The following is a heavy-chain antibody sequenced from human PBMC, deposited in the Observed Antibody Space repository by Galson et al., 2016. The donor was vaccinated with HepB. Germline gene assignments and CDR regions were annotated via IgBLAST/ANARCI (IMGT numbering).Heavy chain of an antibody. Sequence: PALVKPTQTLTLTCSFSGFSLTTPGVGVGWIRQPPGKALEWLAFIYWNDDERYSPSLKSRLSITKDTSKNQVVLTMTNMDPVDTATYYCAHRRTSADYGSGKDHYLDYWGQGTLVTVSS. J-gene: IGHJ4*02. CDR3: AHRRTSADYGSGKDHYLDY. D-gene: IGHD3-10*01. CDR2: IYWNDDE. V-gene: IGHV2-5*01. CDR1: GFSLTTPGVG.